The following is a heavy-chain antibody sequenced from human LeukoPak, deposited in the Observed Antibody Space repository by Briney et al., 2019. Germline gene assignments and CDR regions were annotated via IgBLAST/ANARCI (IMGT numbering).Heavy chain of an antibody. CDR2: IIPILGIA. CDR3: ARAPCSGYGSTRCDIHNWLDP. J-gene: IGHJ5*02. Sequence: SVKVSCKASGGTFSSYAISWARQAPGQGLEWMGRIIPILGIANYAQKFQGRVTITADKSTSTAYMELSSLRSEDTAVYYCARAPCSGYGSTRCDIHNWLDPWGQGTLVTVSS. CDR1: GGTFSSYA. V-gene: IGHV1-69*04. D-gene: IGHD5-12*01.